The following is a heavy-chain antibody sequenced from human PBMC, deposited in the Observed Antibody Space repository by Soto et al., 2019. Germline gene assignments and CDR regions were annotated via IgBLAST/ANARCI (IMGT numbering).Heavy chain of an antibody. CDR1: GFTFSTYG. D-gene: IGHD6-25*01. CDR3: ARDSGP. CDR2: IWYDGSRT. J-gene: IGHJ5*02. V-gene: IGHV3-33*01. Sequence: QVQLVESGGGVVQPGTSLRLSCAASGFTFSTYGMHWVRQAPGKGLDWVALIWYDGSRTHYAESVKGRFTISRDNSKNMLHLQMNSLRAEDTAVYYCARDSGPWGQGTLVTVSS.